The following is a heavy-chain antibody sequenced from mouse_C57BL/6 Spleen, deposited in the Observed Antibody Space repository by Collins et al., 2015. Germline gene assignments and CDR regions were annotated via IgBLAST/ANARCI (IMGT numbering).Heavy chain of an antibody. V-gene: IGHV1-72*01. Sequence: QVQLQQPGAELVKPGASVKLSCKASGYTFTSYWMHWVKQRPGRGLEWIGRIDPNSGGTKYNENFKSKATLTVDRPSSTAYMQLNSLTSEDSAVYYCTKGDYYVDWYFDVWGTGTTVTVSS. CDR3: TKGDYYVDWYFDV. CDR1: GYTFTSYW. D-gene: IGHD1-1*01. J-gene: IGHJ1*03. CDR2: IDPNSGGT.